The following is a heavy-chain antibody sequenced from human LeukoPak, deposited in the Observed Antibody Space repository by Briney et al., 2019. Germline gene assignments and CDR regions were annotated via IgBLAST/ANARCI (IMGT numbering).Heavy chain of an antibody. V-gene: IGHV4-34*01. CDR2: INHSGST. D-gene: IGHD3-10*01. CDR1: GGSFSGYY. J-gene: IGHJ4*02. CDR3: ARVVWFGTRFDY. Sequence: SETPSLTCAVYGGSFSGYYWSWIRQPPGKGLEWIGEINHSGSTNYNPSLKSRVTISVDTSKNQFSLKLSSVTAADTAVYYCARVVWFGTRFDYWGQGALVTVSS.